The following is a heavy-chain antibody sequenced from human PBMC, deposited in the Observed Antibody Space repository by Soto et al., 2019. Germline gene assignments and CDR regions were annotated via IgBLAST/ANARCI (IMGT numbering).Heavy chain of an antibody. Sequence: PGGSLRLSCAASGFTFSDYYMSWIPQAPGKGLEWVSYISSSGSTIYYADSVKGRFTISRDNAKNSLYLQMNSLRAEDTAVYYCARADGLRFLEWSRPYGMDVWGQGTTVTVSS. J-gene: IGHJ6*02. CDR2: ISSSGSTI. CDR3: ARADGLRFLEWSRPYGMDV. V-gene: IGHV3-11*01. D-gene: IGHD3-3*01. CDR1: GFTFSDYY.